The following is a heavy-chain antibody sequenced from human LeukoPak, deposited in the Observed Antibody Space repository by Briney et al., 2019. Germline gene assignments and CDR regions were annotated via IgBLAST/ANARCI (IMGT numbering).Heavy chain of an antibody. J-gene: IGHJ5*02. CDR1: GGSISSYY. V-gene: IGHV4-59*01. CDR2: IYYSGST. CDR3: ARLGAQEGNWFDP. Sequence: SETLSLTCTVSGGSISSYYWSWIRRPPGKGLEWIGYIYYSGSTNYNPSLKSRVTISVDTSKNQFSLKLSSVTAADTAVYYCARLGAQEGNWFDPWGQGTLVTVSS.